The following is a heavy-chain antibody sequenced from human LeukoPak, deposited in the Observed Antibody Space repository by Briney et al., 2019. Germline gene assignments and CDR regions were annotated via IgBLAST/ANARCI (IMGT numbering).Heavy chain of an antibody. J-gene: IGHJ4*02. CDR3: ANTNGYYDY. D-gene: IGHD3-22*01. CDR2: ISGGGDTT. V-gene: IGHV3-23*01. CDR1: GFTFSNNG. Sequence: GGSLRLSCVASGFTFSNNGMSWVRQSPGRGLEWVSGISGGGDTTYYAESVKGRFTISRDNSKNTLFLQMNSLTAEDTAVYYCANTNGYYDYWGQGTLVAVSS.